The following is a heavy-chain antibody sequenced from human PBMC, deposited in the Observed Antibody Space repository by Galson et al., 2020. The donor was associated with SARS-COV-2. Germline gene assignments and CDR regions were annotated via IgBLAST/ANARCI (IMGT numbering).Heavy chain of an antibody. J-gene: IGHJ4*02. CDR2: INPNSGGT. CDR1: GYTFTGYY. V-gene: IGHV1-2*02. CDR3: ARDPLNSSSWDFDY. Sequence: ASVKVSCKASGYTFTGYYMHWVRQAPGQGLEWMGWINPNSGGTNYAQKFQGRVTMTRDTSISTAYMELSRLRSDDTAVYYCARDPLNSSSWDFDYWGQGTLVTVSS. D-gene: IGHD6-13*01.